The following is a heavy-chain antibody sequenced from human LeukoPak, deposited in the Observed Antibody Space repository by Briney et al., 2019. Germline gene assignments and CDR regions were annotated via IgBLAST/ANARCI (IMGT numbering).Heavy chain of an antibody. CDR1: GFTFSTYW. D-gene: IGHD6-6*01. V-gene: IGHV3-7*01. CDR2: IKQDVNDK. J-gene: IGHJ4*02. Sequence: GGSLRLSCAASGFTFSTYWMSWVRQAPGKGLEWVANIKQDVNDKYYVDSVKGRFTISRDNAKNSLYLQMNGLRAEDTAVYYCAKIEYSRSSLSYFDYWGQGTLVTVSS. CDR3: AKIEYSRSSLSYFDY.